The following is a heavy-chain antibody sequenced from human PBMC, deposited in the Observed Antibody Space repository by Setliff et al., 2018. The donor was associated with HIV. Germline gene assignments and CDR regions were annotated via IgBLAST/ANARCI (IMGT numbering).Heavy chain of an antibody. CDR3: ARGGGYDRSGYYPFDY. J-gene: IGHJ4*02. D-gene: IGHD3-22*01. CDR2: INHSGST. V-gene: IGHV4-34*01. CDR1: GGSLSGYH. Sequence: SETLSLTCAVYGGSLSGYHWSWIRQSPEKGLEWIGEINHSGSTNYNPSLKSRVTMAVDTSKNQFSLKLSSVTAADTAVYYCARGGGYDRSGYYPFDYWGQGTPVTVS.